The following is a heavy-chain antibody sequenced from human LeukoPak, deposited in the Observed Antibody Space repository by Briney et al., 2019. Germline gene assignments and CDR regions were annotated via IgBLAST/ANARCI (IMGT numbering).Heavy chain of an antibody. J-gene: IGHJ4*02. CDR1: GFTFSDTW. Sequence: PGGSLRLSCAASGFTFSDTWMHWVRQAPGEGLVWVSRIRSDGSDTRYAESVKGRFTISRDNAKNTLYLQMNSLRAEDTAVYYCARDDIVVVGPFDYWAREPWSPSPQ. D-gene: IGHD2-15*01. V-gene: IGHV3-74*01. CDR2: IRSDGSDT. CDR3: ARDDIVVVGPFDY.